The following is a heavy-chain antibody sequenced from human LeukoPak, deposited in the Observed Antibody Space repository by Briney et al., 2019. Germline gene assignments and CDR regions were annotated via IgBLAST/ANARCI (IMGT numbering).Heavy chain of an antibody. Sequence: SETLSLTCAVYGGSFSGYYWSWIRQPPGKGLEWIGEINHSGSTNYNPSLKSRVTISVDTSKNQFSLKLSSVTAADTAVYYCARGRSVLWFGGYYMDVWGKGNTVTVSS. CDR1: GGSFSGYY. V-gene: IGHV4-34*01. CDR2: INHSGST. D-gene: IGHD3-10*01. J-gene: IGHJ6*03. CDR3: ARGRSVLWFGGYYMDV.